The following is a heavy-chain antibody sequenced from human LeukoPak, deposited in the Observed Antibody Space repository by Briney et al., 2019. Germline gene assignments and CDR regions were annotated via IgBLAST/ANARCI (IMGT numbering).Heavy chain of an antibody. J-gene: IGHJ3*02. CDR1: GFTVSSNY. V-gene: IGHV3-66*01. CDR3: ARVFDI. CDR2: IYSGGIT. Sequence: GGSLRLSCAASGFTVSSNYMSWVRQAPGKGLEWVSVIYSGGITYYADSVKGRFTISRDNSKSTLYLQMNTLRAEDTAVYYCARVFDIWGQGTMVTVSS.